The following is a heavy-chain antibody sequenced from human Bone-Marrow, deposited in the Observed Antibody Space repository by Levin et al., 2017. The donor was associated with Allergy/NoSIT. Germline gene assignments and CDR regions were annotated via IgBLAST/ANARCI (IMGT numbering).Heavy chain of an antibody. CDR2: IYPGDSHT. V-gene: IGHV5-51*01. CDR1: RYNFTTNW. J-gene: IGHJ4*02. D-gene: IGHD2-21*01. CDR3: ARGGTLYFGECFVPRGDFDY. Sequence: GESLKISCQASRYNFTTNWVAWVRQMPGKGLEWIGAIYPGDSHTKYNPSFQGQVTISADNSISIAYLQWHSLKASDTAMYYCARGGTLYFGECFVPRGDFDYWGQGALVTVSS.